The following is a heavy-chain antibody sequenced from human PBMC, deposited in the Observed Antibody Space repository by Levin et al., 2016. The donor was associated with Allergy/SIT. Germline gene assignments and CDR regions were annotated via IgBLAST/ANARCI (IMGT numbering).Heavy chain of an antibody. D-gene: IGHD3-16*01. CDR3: ARGAVPRLVHYDWFDL. J-gene: IGHJ5*02. V-gene: IGHV4-59*01. Sequence: WIRQPPGKGLEWIGYFDYSGSTNYNPSLKSRVTISVDTSKNQFSLKLRSVTAADTAVYYCARGAVPRLVHYDWFDLWGQGTPVTVSS. CDR2: FDYSGST.